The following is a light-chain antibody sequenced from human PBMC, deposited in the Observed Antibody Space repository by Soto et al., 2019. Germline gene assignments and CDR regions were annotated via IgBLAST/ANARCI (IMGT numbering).Light chain of an antibody. CDR2: EVS. V-gene: IGLV2-14*01. CDR1: SSDVGGYNY. CDR3: SSYTSGSTLVV. Sequence: QSALTQPASVSGSPGQSITISCTGTSSDVGGYNYVSWYQQHPGKAPKLMIYEVSNRPSGVSNRFSGSKSGNTASLTISGLQAEDEGNYYCSSYTSGSTLVVFGGGTKLTVL. J-gene: IGLJ2*01.